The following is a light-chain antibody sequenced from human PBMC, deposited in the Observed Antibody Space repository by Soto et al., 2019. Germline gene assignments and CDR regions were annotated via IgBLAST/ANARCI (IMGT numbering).Light chain of an antibody. CDR2: DVS. V-gene: IGLV2-14*01. CDR1: SSDVGGYNY. J-gene: IGLJ1*01. CDR3: SSYTGSTTLHYV. Sequence: SALTQPASVSGSPGQSITISCTGTSSDVGGYNYVSWYQQHPGKAPKLLIYDVSNRPSGASNRFSGSKSGNTASLTISGIQAEDEADYYCSSYTGSTTLHYVFGTGTKVTVL.